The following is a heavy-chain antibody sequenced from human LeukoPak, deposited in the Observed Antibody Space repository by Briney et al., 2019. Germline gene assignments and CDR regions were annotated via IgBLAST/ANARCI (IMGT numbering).Heavy chain of an antibody. CDR1: GFTSSNSW. J-gene: IGHJ3*02. CDR3: ARDPAWGAFDI. CDR2: IKPDGSEK. Sequence: GGSLRLSCAASGFTSSNSWMTWIRQAPEKGLESVASIKPDGSEKYYVDSVKGRFTISRDNAKNSLYLQMNSLRAEDTALYYCARDPAWGAFDIWGQGTMATVSS. D-gene: IGHD7-27*01. V-gene: IGHV3-7*01.